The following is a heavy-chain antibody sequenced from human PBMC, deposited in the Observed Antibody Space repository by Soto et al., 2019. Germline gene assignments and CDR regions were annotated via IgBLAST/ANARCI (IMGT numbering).Heavy chain of an antibody. CDR3: AKDLSSLGWLALGAPFDS. CDR1: GFTFINYA. V-gene: IGHV3-23*01. CDR2: ISANGRNA. J-gene: IGHJ4*02. D-gene: IGHD3-22*01. Sequence: WGSLRLSCAASGFTFINYAINFIRHSPGKGLEWLSSISANGRNAYYADSVKGRFTISRDRSKNTLYLQLDSLRVEDTAIYFCAKDLSSLGWLALGAPFDSWGQGTLVTVS.